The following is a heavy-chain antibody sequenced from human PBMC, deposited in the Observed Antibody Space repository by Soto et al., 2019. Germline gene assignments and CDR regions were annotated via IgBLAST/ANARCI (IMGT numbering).Heavy chain of an antibody. V-gene: IGHV1-69*01. CDR2: IIPIVGTG. CDR1: GGTFSNYA. J-gene: IGHJ6*02. Sequence: QVQLVQSGAEVRKPGSSVTVSCKASGGTFSNYAISWVRQAPGQGLEWMGGIIPIVGTGSYAQKFQGRVTITADEPTTTAYRELRSLRFEDTAVYYCARVVILVPTASTHYYYHMDVWGPGTTVTVSS. D-gene: IGHD2-2*01. CDR3: ARVVILVPTASTHYYYHMDV.